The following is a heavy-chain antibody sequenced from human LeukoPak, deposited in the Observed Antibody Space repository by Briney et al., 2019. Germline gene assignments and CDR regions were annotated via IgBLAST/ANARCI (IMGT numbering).Heavy chain of an antibody. CDR2: INWNGGSI. CDR3: ARGRSTFDY. Sequence: RPGVSLRLSCAVSGFTFDDYGMSWVRQAPGKGLEWVSGINWNGGSIGYADSVKGRFTISRDNVKNSLYLQMNSLRAEDTALYYCARGRSTFDYWGQGTLVTVSS. J-gene: IGHJ4*02. D-gene: IGHD2-2*01. CDR1: GFTFDDYG. V-gene: IGHV3-20*04.